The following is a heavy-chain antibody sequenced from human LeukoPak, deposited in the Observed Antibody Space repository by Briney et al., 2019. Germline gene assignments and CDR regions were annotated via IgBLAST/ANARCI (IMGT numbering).Heavy chain of an antibody. J-gene: IGHJ4*02. CDR2: ISNPSSTR. V-gene: IGHV3-11*01. D-gene: IGHD6-19*01. CDR3: ARDHKQWRVGFGY. CDR1: GFIFSDYY. Sequence: GVSLRLSCDASGFIFSDYYMSWVRQAPGKGLEWISYISNPSSTRYYADSVKGRFTISRDNAKNSLYLQMNSLRADDTAVYYCARDHKQWRVGFGYWGQGTLVTVSS.